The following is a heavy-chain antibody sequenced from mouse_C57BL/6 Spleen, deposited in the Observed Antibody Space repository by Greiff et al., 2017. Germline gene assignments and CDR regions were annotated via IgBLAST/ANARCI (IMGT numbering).Heavy chain of an antibody. D-gene: IGHD1-1*01. V-gene: IGHV5-17*01. CDR2: ISSGSSTI. J-gene: IGHJ2*01. CDR1: GFTFSDYG. CDR3: ARQDTTGGTLFDY. Sequence: EVQLVESGGGLVKPGGSLKLSCAASGFTFSDYGMHWVRRAPEKGLEWVAYISSGSSTIYYADTVKGRFTISRDNAKNTLFLQMTSLRSEDTAMYYCARQDTTGGTLFDYWGQGTTLTVSS.